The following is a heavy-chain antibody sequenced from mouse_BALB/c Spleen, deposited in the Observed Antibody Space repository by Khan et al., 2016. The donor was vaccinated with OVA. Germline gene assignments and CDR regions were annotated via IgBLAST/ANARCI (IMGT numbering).Heavy chain of an antibody. D-gene: IGHD2-14*01. Sequence: VQLQQSGAELARPGASVKLSCKASGYTFTSYWMQWVKQRPGQGLEWIGAIYPGDGDTRYTQKFKGKVTLTADKSSSTAYMQLSSLTSEDSAVYYCARYGYDYFDYWGQGTTLTVSS. CDR3: ARYGYDYFDY. J-gene: IGHJ2*01. V-gene: IGHV1-87*01. CDR1: GYTFTSYW. CDR2: IYPGDGDT.